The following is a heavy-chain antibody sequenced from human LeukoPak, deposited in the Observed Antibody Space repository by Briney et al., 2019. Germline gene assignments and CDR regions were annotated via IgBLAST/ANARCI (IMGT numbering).Heavy chain of an antibody. CDR1: GFTFSSYG. CDR2: IRYDGSNK. Sequence: PGGSLRLSCAASGFTFSSYGMHWVRQAPGKGLEWVAFIRYDGSNKYYADSVKGRFTISRDNSKNTLYLQMNSLRAEDTAVYYCAKNIYVDIVATRNYYYYYMDVWGKGTTVTVSS. CDR3: AKNIYVDIVATRNYYYYYMDV. D-gene: IGHD5-12*01. V-gene: IGHV3-30*02. J-gene: IGHJ6*03.